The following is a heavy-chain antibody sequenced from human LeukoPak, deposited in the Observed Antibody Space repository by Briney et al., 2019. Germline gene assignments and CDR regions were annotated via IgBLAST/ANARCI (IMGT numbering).Heavy chain of an antibody. CDR3: ARRLGELSPWDY. V-gene: IGHV3-20*04. J-gene: IGHJ4*02. CDR2: INWIGSST. Sequence: GRSLRLSCAASGFTFDAYAMSWVRQTPGKGLEWVSSINWIGSSTSYADSVKGRFTISRDNAKNYLYLQMNSLRAEDTALYYCARRLGELSPWDYGGQGTLVTVSS. CDR1: GFTFDAYA. D-gene: IGHD3-16*02.